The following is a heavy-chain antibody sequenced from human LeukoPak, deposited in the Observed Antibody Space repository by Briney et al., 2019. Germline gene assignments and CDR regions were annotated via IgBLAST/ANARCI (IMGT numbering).Heavy chain of an antibody. CDR3: ASVSIAETDGRYYFDY. CDR1: GGSFSGYY. V-gene: IGHV4-34*01. D-gene: IGHD6-6*01. Sequence: SETLSLTCAVYGGSFSGYYWSWIRQPPGKGLEWIGEINHSGSTNYNPSLKSRVTISVDTSKNQFSLKLSSVTAADTAVYYCASVSIAETDGRYYFDYWGQGTLVTVSS. J-gene: IGHJ4*02. CDR2: INHSGST.